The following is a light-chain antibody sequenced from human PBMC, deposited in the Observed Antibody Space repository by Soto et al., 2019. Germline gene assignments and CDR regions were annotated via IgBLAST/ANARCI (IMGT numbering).Light chain of an antibody. CDR1: SSDVGGYKY. CDR3: SSYTTSGTWV. J-gene: IGLJ3*02. V-gene: IGLV2-14*01. CDR2: EVT. Sequence: QLVLTQPASVSGSPGQSITISCTGTSSDVGGYKYVYWYQKHPGKAPKLMIYEVTNRPSGVSYRFSGSKSGNTASLTISGLQTEDEADYYCSSYTTSGTWVFGGGTKLTVL.